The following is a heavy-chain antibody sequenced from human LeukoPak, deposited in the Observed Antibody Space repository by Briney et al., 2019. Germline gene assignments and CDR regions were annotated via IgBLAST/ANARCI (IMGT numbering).Heavy chain of an antibody. V-gene: IGHV1-18*01. Sequence: ASVKVSCKASGYTFTCYGISWVRQAPGQGLEWVGWISAYNGNTNYAQKLQGRVTMTTDTSTSTAYMELRSLRSDDTAVYYCARDFYPRITIFGVVIHWGQGTLVTVSS. CDR2: ISAYNGNT. D-gene: IGHD3-3*01. CDR3: ARDFYPRITIFGVVIH. CDR1: GYTFTCYG. J-gene: IGHJ4*02.